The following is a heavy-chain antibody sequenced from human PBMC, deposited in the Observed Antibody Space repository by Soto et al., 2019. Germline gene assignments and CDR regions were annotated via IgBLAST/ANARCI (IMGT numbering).Heavy chain of an antibody. D-gene: IGHD6-25*01. CDR1: GYTFSSYA. Sequence: EVQLLESGGGLVQPGRSLRLSCAASGYTFSSYAMSWVRQAPGKGLEWVSAMSGSGGTTYYAASVKGRFTISRDNSKNTLCLQMNSLRAEDTAVYYCAKFFVKMRGSSGWPWTFHYWGQGTVVTVSS. V-gene: IGHV3-23*01. CDR2: MSGSGGTT. CDR3: AKFFVKMRGSSGWPWTFHY. J-gene: IGHJ4*02.